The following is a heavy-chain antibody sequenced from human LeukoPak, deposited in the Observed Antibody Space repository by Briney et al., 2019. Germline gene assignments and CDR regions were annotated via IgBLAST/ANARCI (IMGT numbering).Heavy chain of an antibody. J-gene: IGHJ5*02. CDR3: ASTKRATYYDFWSGYPNWFDP. D-gene: IGHD3-3*01. CDR2: IIPIFGTA. Sequence: SVKLSCKASGGTFSSYAISWVRQAPGQGIEWMGGIIPIFGTANYAQKFQGRVTITTDESTSTAYMELSSLRSEDTAVYYCASTKRATYYDFWSGYPNWFDPWGQGTLVTVSS. V-gene: IGHV1-69*05. CDR1: GGTFSSYA.